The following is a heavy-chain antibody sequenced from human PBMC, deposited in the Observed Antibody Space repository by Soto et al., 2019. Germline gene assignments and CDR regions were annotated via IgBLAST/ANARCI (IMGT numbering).Heavy chain of an antibody. CDR2: ISSSSSTI. V-gene: IGHV3-48*02. D-gene: IGHD6-13*01. Sequence: GGSLRISCAASGFTFSSYSMNWVRQAPGKGLEWVSYISSSSSTIYYADSVKGRFTISRDNAKNSLYLQMNSLRDEDTAVYYCARDKTRQLVRAGHNWFDPWGQGTLVTVSS. CDR1: GFTFSSYS. CDR3: ARDKTRQLVRAGHNWFDP. J-gene: IGHJ5*02.